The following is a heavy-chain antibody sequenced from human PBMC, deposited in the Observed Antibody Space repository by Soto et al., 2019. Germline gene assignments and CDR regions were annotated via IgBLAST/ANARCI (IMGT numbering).Heavy chain of an antibody. V-gene: IGHV4-31*03. CDR3: ARKDSGYADYMDV. CDR2: IYYSGGT. D-gene: IGHD5-12*01. Sequence: QVQLQESGPGLVKPSQTLSLTCTVSGGSISRGGYYWSWIRQHPGKGMEWIGYIYYSGGTYYNPSRKSRVTISLDPSENQFSLRLSSETAADTAVYYCARKDSGYADYMDVGGKGTTVTVSS. J-gene: IGHJ6*03. CDR1: GGSISRGGYY.